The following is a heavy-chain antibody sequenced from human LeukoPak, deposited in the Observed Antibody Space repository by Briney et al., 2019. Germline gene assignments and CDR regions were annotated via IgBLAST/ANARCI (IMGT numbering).Heavy chain of an antibody. V-gene: IGHV1-2*02. Sequence: ASVKVSCKAPGYTFTGYYMHWVRQAPGQGLEWMGWINPNSGGTNYAQKFQGRVTMTRDTSISTAYMELSRLRSDDTAVYYCARTYYDFWSGYQPSNWFDPWGQGTLVTVSS. CDR3: ARTYYDFWSGYQPSNWFDP. J-gene: IGHJ5*02. D-gene: IGHD3-3*01. CDR2: INPNSGGT. CDR1: GYTFTGYY.